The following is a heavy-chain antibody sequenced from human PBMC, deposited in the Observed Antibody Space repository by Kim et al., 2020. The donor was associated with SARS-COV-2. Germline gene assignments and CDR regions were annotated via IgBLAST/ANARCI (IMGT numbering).Heavy chain of an antibody. D-gene: IGHD3-9*01. CDR3: ATNYDILTGQDWYFDL. J-gene: IGHJ2*01. V-gene: IGHV4-34*01. CDR1: GGSFSGYY. CDR2: INHSGST. Sequence: SQTLSLTCAVYGGSFSGYYWSWIRQPPGKGLEWIGEINHSGSTNYNPSLKSRVTISVDTSKNQFSLKLSSVTAADTAVYYCATNYDILTGQDWYFDLWGR.